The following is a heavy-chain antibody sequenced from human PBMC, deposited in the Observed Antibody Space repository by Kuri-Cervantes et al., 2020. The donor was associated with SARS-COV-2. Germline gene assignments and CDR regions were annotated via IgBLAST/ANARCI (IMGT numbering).Heavy chain of an antibody. J-gene: IGHJ6*03. CDR2: IIPIFGTA. CDR1: GFTFSSYA. V-gene: IGHV1-69*01. Sequence: KISCAASGFTFSSYAISWVRQAPGQGLEWMGGIIPIFGTANYAQKFQGRVTITADESTSTAYMELSSLRSEDTAVYYCARGGWGRGAPIPAFYYYYYYMDVWGKGTTVTVSS. CDR3: ARGGWGRGAPIPAFYYYYYYMDV. D-gene: IGHD3-16*01.